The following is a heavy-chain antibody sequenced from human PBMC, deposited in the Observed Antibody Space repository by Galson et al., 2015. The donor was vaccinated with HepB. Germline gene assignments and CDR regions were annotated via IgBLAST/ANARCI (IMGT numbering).Heavy chain of an antibody. J-gene: IGHJ4*02. CDR3: ARCGGLTGSITSCFPDY. Sequence: SVKVSCKASGGTFSSYAISWVRQAPGQGLEWMGGIIPIFGTANYAQKFQGRVTITADESTSTAYMELSSLRSEDTAVYYCARCGGLTGSITSCFPDYWGQGTLVTVSS. V-gene: IGHV1-69*13. CDR2: IIPIFGTA. D-gene: IGHD2-2*01. CDR1: GGTFSSYA.